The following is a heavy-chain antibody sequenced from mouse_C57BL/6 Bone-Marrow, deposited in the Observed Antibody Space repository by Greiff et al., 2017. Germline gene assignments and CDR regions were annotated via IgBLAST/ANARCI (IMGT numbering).Heavy chain of an antibody. V-gene: IGHV2-2*01. J-gene: IGHJ1*03. CDR3: ARNSYHGRSHWYFDV. D-gene: IGHD1-1*01. Sequence: VQLQQSGPGLVQPSQSLSITCTVSGFSLTRYGVHWVRQSPGTGLAWLGVLWSGGSTDYNAAFISILNISKKNSKGQVFFKMNSLRAYDTAIYYCARNSYHGRSHWYFDVWGTGTTVTVSS. CDR2: LWSGGST. CDR1: GFSLTRYG.